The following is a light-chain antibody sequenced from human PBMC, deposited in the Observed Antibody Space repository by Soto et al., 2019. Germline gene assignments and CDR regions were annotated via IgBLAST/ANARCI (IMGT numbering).Light chain of an antibody. CDR1: QSVSSY. CDR2: DAS. Sequence: EIVLTQSEATLSLSPGERATLSCRASQSVSSYLAWYQQKPGQAPRLLIYDASNRATGIPARFSGSGSGTDFALTISSLEPEDFAVHYCQQRSNWPPITFGQGTRLEIK. V-gene: IGKV3-11*01. CDR3: QQRSNWPPIT. J-gene: IGKJ5*01.